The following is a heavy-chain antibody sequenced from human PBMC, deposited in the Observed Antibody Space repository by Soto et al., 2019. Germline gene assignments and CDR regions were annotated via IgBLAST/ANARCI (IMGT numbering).Heavy chain of an antibody. CDR1: GFSLTTVAVA. CDR2: IYGNGDK. CDR3: THRRYSCSGGTCHVWFDP. V-gene: IGHV2-5*01. J-gene: IGHJ5*02. D-gene: IGHD2-15*01. Sequence: QITLRESGPTLVKPTQTLTLTCSFSGFSLTTVAVAVGWIRQPPGRALEWVALIYGNGDKYYNPFLNNRLTITQDTSKNQVVLTMTHMDPVDTATYYCTHRRYSCSGGTCHVWFDPWGQGTLVTVSS.